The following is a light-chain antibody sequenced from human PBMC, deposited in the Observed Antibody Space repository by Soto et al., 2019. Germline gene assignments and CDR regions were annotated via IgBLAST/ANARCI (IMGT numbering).Light chain of an antibody. Sequence: DIVMNQSPLSLPVTPGEPASISCRSSQSLLQSNGYNYLDWYLQKPGQSPQLLIYLGSNRASGVPDRFSGIGSGTDFTLKISRVEAEDVGLYYCMQAQQTPHPFGQGTKVEIK. CDR1: QSLLQSNGYNY. CDR3: MQAQQTPHP. CDR2: LGS. V-gene: IGKV2-28*01. J-gene: IGKJ1*01.